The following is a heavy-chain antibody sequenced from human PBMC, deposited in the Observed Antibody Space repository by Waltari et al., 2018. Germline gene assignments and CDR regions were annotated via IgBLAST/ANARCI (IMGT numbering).Heavy chain of an antibody. Sequence: QLQLVQSGAVVKKPGSSVQVSCKASGGTFSSYAISWVRQAPGQGREWMGGIIPILCTANYAQKLQGRVTITADESTSTAYMELSSLRSEDTAVYYCARAARGLVVDVLFYFDYWGQGTLVTVSS. J-gene: IGHJ4*02. CDR3: ARAARGLVVDVLFYFDY. D-gene: IGHD3-22*01. CDR1: GGTFSSYA. V-gene: IGHV1-69*01. CDR2: IIPILCTA.